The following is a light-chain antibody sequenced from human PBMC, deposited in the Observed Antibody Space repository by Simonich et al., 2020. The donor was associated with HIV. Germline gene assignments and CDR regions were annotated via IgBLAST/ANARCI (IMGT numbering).Light chain of an antibody. V-gene: IGLV3-25*03. CDR1: TLASQY. CDR3: QSADSSGTNVV. J-gene: IGLJ2*01. CDR2: KDV. Sequence: SYGPTQPPSVSVSPGQTARITCSGDTLASQYAYWYQQKPGQAPVLVIYKDVERPPGSPERISGSSSGTTVTLTISGVQAEDEADYYCQSADSSGTNVVFGGGTKLTVL.